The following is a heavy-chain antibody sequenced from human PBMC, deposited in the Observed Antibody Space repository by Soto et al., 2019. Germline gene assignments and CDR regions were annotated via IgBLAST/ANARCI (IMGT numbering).Heavy chain of an antibody. Sequence: VQLLESGGGLVQPGGSLRLSCVASGFNFNNYAMTWVRQAPGKGLGWVSSISGSGGSTYYADSVKGRFIISRDNAKNTLYLQMNGLSTEDTALYYCAKDLVVGSGFGSNWFDPWGQGTLVSVSS. J-gene: IGHJ5*02. CDR1: GFNFNNYA. D-gene: IGHD3-10*01. CDR3: AKDLVVGSGFGSNWFDP. V-gene: IGHV3-23*01. CDR2: ISGSGGST.